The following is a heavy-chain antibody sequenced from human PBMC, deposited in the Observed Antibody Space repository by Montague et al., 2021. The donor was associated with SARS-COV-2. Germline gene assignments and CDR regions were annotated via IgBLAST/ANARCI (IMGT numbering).Heavy chain of an antibody. CDR2: ICYTGST. D-gene: IGHD2-15*01. CDR3: ARAPNIRFIATSANYFDV. V-gene: IGHV4-59*12. J-gene: IGHJ4*02. Sequence: SETLSLTCSVSGGSTSNYDWTWIRQSPGKGLQWIGKICYTGSTKFNPSLKSRVSMSLDTSKNHFSLRLSAVTAADTARYDCARAPNIRFIATSANYFDVWGQGALVTVSS. CDR1: GGSTSNYD.